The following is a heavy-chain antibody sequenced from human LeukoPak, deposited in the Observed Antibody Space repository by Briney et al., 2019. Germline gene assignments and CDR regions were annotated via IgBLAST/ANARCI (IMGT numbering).Heavy chain of an antibody. D-gene: IGHD3-3*01. Sequence: ASVKVSCKASGYTFTSYDINWVRQATGQGLEWMGWMNPNSGNTGYAQKFQGRVTITRNTSISTAYMELSSLRSEDTAVYYCARSLVTIFGVVMAMNDYWGQGTLVTVSS. CDR1: GYTFTSYD. CDR2: MNPNSGNT. J-gene: IGHJ4*02. CDR3: ARSLVTIFGVVMAMNDY. V-gene: IGHV1-8*03.